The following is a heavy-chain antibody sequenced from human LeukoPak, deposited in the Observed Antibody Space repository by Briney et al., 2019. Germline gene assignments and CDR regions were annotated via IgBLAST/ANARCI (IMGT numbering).Heavy chain of an antibody. CDR1: GGSISSSSYY. J-gene: IGHJ4*02. V-gene: IGHV4-39*01. CDR3: ASRFYGSGSIDY. CDR2: IYYSGIT. Sequence: PSETLSLTCTVSGGSISSSSYYWGWIRQPPGKALEWIGSIYYSGITYYNPSLKSRVTISVDTSKNQFSLKLSSVTAADTAVYYCASRFYGSGSIDYWGQGTLVTVSS. D-gene: IGHD3-10*01.